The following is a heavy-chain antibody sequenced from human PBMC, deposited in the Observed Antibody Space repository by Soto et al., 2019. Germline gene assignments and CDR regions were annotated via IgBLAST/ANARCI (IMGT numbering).Heavy chain of an antibody. J-gene: IGHJ4*02. Sequence: QVQLQESGPGLVKPSETLSLTCTVSGGSISSYYWSWIRQPPGKGLEWIGNIYYSGSTSYNPSLKSPVTISVDTSKNQFSLKVSSVTAADTAVYYCARSYSYGSAYFYYWGQGTLVTVSS. CDR2: IYYSGST. V-gene: IGHV4-59*01. CDR1: GGSISSYY. D-gene: IGHD5-18*01. CDR3: ARSYSYGSAYFYY.